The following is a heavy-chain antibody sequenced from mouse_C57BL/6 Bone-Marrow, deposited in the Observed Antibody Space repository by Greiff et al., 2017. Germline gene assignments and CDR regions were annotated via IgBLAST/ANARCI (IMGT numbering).Heavy chain of an antibody. CDR3: ARGGLGRVDY. CDR1: GYTFTSYW. CDR2: INPSSGYT. Sequence: VQLQQSGAELAKPGASVKLSCTASGYTFTSYWMHWVKQRPGQGLEWIGYINPSSGYTKYNQKFKDQATLTADKSSSTAYMQLSSLTYEDSAVYYCARGGLGRVDYWGQGTTLTVSS. V-gene: IGHV1-7*01. J-gene: IGHJ2*01. D-gene: IGHD4-1*01.